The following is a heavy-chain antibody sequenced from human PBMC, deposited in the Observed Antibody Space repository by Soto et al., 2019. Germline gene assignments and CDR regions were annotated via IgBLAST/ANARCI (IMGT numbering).Heavy chain of an antibody. D-gene: IGHD3-10*01. V-gene: IGHV4-34*01. J-gene: IGHJ6*03. CDR1: GGSFSGYY. Sequence: QVQLQQWGAGLLKPSETLSLTCAVYGGSFSGYYWSWIRQPPGKGLEWIGEINHSGSTNYNPSLKSRVTISVDTSKNQFSLKLSSVTAADTAVYYCARGVLWFGAFILNYKDVWGKGTTVTVSS. CDR2: INHSGST. CDR3: ARGVLWFGAFILNYKDV.